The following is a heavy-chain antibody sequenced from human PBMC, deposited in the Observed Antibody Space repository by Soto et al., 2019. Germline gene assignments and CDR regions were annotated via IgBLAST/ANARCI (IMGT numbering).Heavy chain of an antibody. CDR3: AREMWGAYSGMDV. D-gene: IGHD1-26*01. CDR1: GYTFTNYY. J-gene: IGHJ6*02. V-gene: IGHV1-46*01. Sequence: QVDLVQSGAEVKKPGASVRISCKASGYTFTNYYLHWLRLAPGQGLEWLAVVSPQGDRVTYAQKFQGRVTVTRDTSTSTIYMDLSSLRSEDTAVYFCAREMWGAYSGMDVWGQGTTVTVSS. CDR2: VSPQGDRV.